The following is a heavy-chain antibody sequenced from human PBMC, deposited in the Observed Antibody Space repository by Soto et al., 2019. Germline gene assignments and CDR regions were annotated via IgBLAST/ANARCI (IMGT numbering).Heavy chain of an antibody. CDR2: IYHSGST. D-gene: IGHD7-27*01. CDR3: ARGPQLGY. CDR1: GGSISSGCYS. J-gene: IGHJ4*02. Sequence: LQLQESGSGLVKPSQTLSLTCAVSGGSISSGCYSWCWIRPPPGKALEWIGYIYHSGSTYYNPSPKTRVTITVDRSKNQISMKLSSVTAADTAVYYFARGPQLGYWGQGTLVTVAS. V-gene: IGHV4-30-2*01.